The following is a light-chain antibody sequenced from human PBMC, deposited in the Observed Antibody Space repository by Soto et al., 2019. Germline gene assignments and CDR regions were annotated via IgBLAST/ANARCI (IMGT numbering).Light chain of an antibody. CDR1: QSVSNNY. CDR2: DAS. J-gene: IGKJ4*01. Sequence: EIVLTQSPGTLSLSPGERATLSCRASQSVSNNYLAWYQQKPGQAPRLLIYDASNRATGIPARFSGSGSGTDFTLTISSLEPEDFAVYYCQQRSNWPPTFGGGTKMDIK. V-gene: IGKV3-11*01. CDR3: QQRSNWPPT.